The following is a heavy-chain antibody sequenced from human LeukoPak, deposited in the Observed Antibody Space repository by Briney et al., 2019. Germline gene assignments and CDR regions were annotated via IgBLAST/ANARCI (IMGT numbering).Heavy chain of an antibody. V-gene: IGHV4-31*03. CDR2: ICHDGAT. J-gene: IGHJ5*02. CDR1: GGSITSGAYC. CDR3: TKEGRDGRGCNGWFDP. D-gene: IGHD3-22*01. Sequence: SETLSLTCTVSGGSITSGAYCWSWIRQHPGKGLEWIGYICHDGATSYNPSLRGRISFAIDTSKNQFSLKLSSVTAADTAVFYCTKEGRDGRGCNGWFDPWGQGTLVTVSS.